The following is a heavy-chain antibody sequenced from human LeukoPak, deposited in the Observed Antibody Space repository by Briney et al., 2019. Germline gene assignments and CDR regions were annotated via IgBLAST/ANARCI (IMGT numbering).Heavy chain of an antibody. CDR3: ARPSWIQLWAPSAFDI. CDR2: IYYSGST. V-gene: IGHV4-39*01. J-gene: IGHJ3*02. D-gene: IGHD5-18*01. Sequence: PSETLSLTCTVSGGSISSSSYYWGWIRQPPGKGLEWIGSIYYSGSTYYNPSLKSRVTISVDTSKNQFSLKLSSVTAADTAVYYCARPSWIQLWAPSAFDIWGQGTMVTVSS. CDR1: GGSISSSSYY.